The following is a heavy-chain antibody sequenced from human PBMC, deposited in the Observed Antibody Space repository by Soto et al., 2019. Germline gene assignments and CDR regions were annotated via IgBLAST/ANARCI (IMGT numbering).Heavy chain of an antibody. CDR2: INAGNGDT. D-gene: IGHD5-12*01. CDR1: GYIFNTYA. J-gene: IGHJ4*02. CDR3: ARTREYSGYLDY. Sequence: ASVKVSCKASGYIFNTYAVHWVRQAPGRRLEWMGWINAGNGDTKYSEDFQGRVSITRDTSASTVYMELSSLRSEDTAVYSCARTREYSGYLDYWGQGTPVTVSS. V-gene: IGHV1-3*01.